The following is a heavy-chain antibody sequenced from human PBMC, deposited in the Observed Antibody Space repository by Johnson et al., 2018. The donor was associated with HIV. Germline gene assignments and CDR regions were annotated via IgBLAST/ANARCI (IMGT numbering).Heavy chain of an antibody. CDR2: IYSDGST. CDR3: AKDPRYKYGGAFDI. J-gene: IGHJ3*02. Sequence: VQLVESGGGLVQPGGSLKLSCAASGFTVSSNYMSWVRQAPGKGLEWVSIIYSDGSTYFADSVKGRFPISRDNSKNTLFLQMNSLRVEDTAFYYCAKDPRYKYGGAFDIWGQGTMVTVSS. CDR1: GFTVSSNY. V-gene: IGHV3-53*01. D-gene: IGHD3-16*01.